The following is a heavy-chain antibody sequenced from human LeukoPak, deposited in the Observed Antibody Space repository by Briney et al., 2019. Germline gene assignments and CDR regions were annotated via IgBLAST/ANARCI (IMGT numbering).Heavy chain of an antibody. V-gene: IGHV1-8*01. CDR1: GYNFRSCD. D-gene: IGHD2-21*01. CDR3: ARTNLADCGGECETDAFDI. Sequence: ASVKVSCKASGYNFRSCDINWVRQATGQGLEWMGWMSPKRGDTGYAQTFQGRITMTRDTSINTAYMELNSLTSEDTAVYYCARTNLADCGGECETDAFDIWGHGTMVTVSS. J-gene: IGHJ3*02. CDR2: MSPKRGDT.